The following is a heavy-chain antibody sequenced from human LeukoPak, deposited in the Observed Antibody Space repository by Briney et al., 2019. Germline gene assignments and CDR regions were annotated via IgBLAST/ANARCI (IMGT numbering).Heavy chain of an antibody. Sequence: GGSLRLSCAASGFTFCYYSMMWVPPAPGQGLEWVSYISSSSNYIYYADSVKGRFTISRDNAKNSLYLQMNSLRAEDTAVYYCACNRWLQSPFDYWGQGTLVTVSS. J-gene: IGHJ4*02. CDR1: GFTFCYYS. V-gene: IGHV3-21*01. D-gene: IGHD5-24*01. CDR2: ISSSSNYI. CDR3: ACNRWLQSPFDY.